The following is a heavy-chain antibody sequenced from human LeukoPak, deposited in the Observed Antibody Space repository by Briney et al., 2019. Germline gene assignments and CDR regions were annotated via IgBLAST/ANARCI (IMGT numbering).Heavy chain of an antibody. V-gene: IGHV3-23*01. D-gene: IGHD1-26*01. CDR3: AKDRIGSGSNDY. CDR2: ISGSGGST. J-gene: IGHJ4*02. CDR1: GFTFSSYA. Sequence: GGSLRLSCAASGFTFSSYAMSWVRQAPGKGLEWVSAISGSGGSTYYADSVKGRFTISRDNSKNTLYLQMNSPRAEDTAVYYCAKDRIGSGSNDYWGQGTLVTVSS.